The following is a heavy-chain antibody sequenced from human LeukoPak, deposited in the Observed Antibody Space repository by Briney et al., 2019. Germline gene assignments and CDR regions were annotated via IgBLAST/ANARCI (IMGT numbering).Heavy chain of an antibody. CDR1: GFTFSNAW. CDR3: GRENSGYYIDY. D-gene: IGHD3-3*01. CDR2: IWHDGSKE. Sequence: GGSLRLSCAASGFTFSNAWMSWVRQAPGRGLEWVAVIWHDGSKEYCTDSVKGRFTITRDNSRNTLNLQMNSLRTEDTAVYYCGRENSGYYIDYRGQETLVSVSS. J-gene: IGHJ4*02. V-gene: IGHV3-33*08.